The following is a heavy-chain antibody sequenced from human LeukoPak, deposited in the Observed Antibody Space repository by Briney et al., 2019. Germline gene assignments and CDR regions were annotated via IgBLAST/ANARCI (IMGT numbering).Heavy chain of an antibody. J-gene: IGHJ6*03. D-gene: IGHD3-10*01. CDR3: ARSYASGIHYMDV. V-gene: IGHV3-64*01. Sequence: PGGSLRLSCVASGFTLSNHAMHWVRQGPGKGLEYVSAISLTGDSTYYANSVKGRFTISRDDSKNTLYLQMGSLRTEDMAVYYCARSYASGIHYMDVWGKGSMVTVSS. CDR2: ISLTGDST. CDR1: GFTLSNHA.